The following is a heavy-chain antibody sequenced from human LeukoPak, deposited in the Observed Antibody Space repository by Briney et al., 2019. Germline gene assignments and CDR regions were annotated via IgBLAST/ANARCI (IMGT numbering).Heavy chain of an antibody. CDR1: GGTFSSYA. CDR3: ARESGMNYYGSGHNWFDP. V-gene: IGHV1-69*06. D-gene: IGHD3-10*01. J-gene: IGHJ5*02. Sequence: GASVKASCKASGGTFSSYAISWVRQAPGQGLEWMGRIIPIFGTANYAQKFQGRVTITADKSTSTAYMELSSLRSEDTAVYYCARESGMNYYGSGHNWFDPWGQGTLVTVSS. CDR2: IIPIFGTA.